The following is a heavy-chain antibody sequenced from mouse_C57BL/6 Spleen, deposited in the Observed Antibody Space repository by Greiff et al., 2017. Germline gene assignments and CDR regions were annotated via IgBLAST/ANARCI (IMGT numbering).Heavy chain of an antibody. CDR2: INPNYGTT. CDR1: GYSFTDYN. J-gene: IGHJ4*01. CDR3: ARRGTTEVATDYYAMDY. Sequence: VQLQQSGPELVKPGASVKISCKASGYSFTDYNMNWVKQSNGKSLEWIGVINPNYGTTSYNQKFKGKATLTVDQSSSTAYMKINRLTSEDSAVYYGARRGTTEVATDYYAMDYWGQGTSVTVSS. V-gene: IGHV1-39*01. D-gene: IGHD1-1*01.